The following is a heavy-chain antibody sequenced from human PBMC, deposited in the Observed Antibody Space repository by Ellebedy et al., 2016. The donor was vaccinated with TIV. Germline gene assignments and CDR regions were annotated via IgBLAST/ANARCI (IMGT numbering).Heavy chain of an antibody. V-gene: IGHV4-59*01. CDR3: AKNSYASGQ. D-gene: IGHD3-16*01. J-gene: IGHJ4*02. Sequence: MPSETLSLTCTVSGGSITGSHWSWIRQPPGKGLEWFGYIYSSGFTNYNPSLKSRVTISVDTSKNQFSLKLRSVTAADTAMYYCAKNSYASGQWGQGTLVTVSS. CDR2: IYSSGFT. CDR1: GGSITGSH.